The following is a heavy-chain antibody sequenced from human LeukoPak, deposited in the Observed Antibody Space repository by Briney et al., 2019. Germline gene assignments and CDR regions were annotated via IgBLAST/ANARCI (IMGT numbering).Heavy chain of an antibody. Sequence: NAAETLSLTCTVSGGSISSGDYYWSWIRQPPGKGLELIGYMYYSGSTYYSPSLKSRVTISVDTSKNQFSLKLSSVTAADTAVYYCARGDSSGYAGKFQHWGQGTLVTVSS. V-gene: IGHV4-30-4*01. CDR3: ARGDSSGYAGKFQH. CDR1: GGSISSGDYY. D-gene: IGHD3-22*01. J-gene: IGHJ1*01. CDR2: MYYSGST.